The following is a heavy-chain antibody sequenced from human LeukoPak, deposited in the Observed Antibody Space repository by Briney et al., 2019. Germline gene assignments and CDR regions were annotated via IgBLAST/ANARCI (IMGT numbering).Heavy chain of an antibody. CDR2: INRDGGTT. D-gene: IGHD2-15*01. J-gene: IGHJ5*02. CDR1: GFTFSSYW. V-gene: IGHV3-74*01. CDR3: TRRVSATRWFDP. Sequence: GASLRLSCAASGFTFSSYWMHWVRQAPGKGLVWFSRINRDGGTTNYADSVKGRFTISRNNDENTLYLQMNSLRVEDTAVYYCTRRVSATRWFDPWGQGTLVTVSS.